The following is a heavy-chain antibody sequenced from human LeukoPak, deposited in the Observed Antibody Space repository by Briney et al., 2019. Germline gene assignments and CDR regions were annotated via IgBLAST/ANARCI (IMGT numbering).Heavy chain of an antibody. CDR3: ASGREYYDFWSGYYLDY. Sequence: WVAKPPGKGWGGFGEFNHSGSTNYNPSLKSRVTISVDTSKNQFSLKLSSVTAADTAVYYCASGREYYDFWSGYYLDYWGQGTLVTVSS. CDR2: FNHSGST. J-gene: IGHJ4*02. D-gene: IGHD3-3*01. V-gene: IGHV4-34*01.